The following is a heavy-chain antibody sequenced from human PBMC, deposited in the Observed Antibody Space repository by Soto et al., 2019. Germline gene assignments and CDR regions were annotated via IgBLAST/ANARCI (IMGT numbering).Heavy chain of an antibody. Sequence: ASVKVSCKASGGTFNTFVLSWVRQAPGQGLEWMGGIIPIFGPADYPQKFQGRVTITADESTNTVYLELSSLRSEDTAVYYCARGSGASQYWGQGTQVTVSS. CDR3: ARGSGASQY. D-gene: IGHD7-27*01. CDR1: GGTFNTFV. V-gene: IGHV1-69*13. CDR2: IIPIFGPA. J-gene: IGHJ1*01.